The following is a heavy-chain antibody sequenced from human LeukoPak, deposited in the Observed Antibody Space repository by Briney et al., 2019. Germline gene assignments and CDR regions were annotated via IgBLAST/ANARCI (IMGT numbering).Heavy chain of an antibody. CDR2: IYSGGST. CDR3: ARSPKYDSRGYFFFDY. CDR1: GFTVSSNY. V-gene: IGHV3-53*04. Sequence: GGSLRLSCAASGFTVSSNYMSCVRQAPGKGLEWVSVIYSGGSTYYADSVKGRFSISRHNSNNTVNLQMNSLRAEDTAVYYCARSPKYDSRGYFFFDYWGQGTLVTVSS. D-gene: IGHD3-22*01. J-gene: IGHJ4*02.